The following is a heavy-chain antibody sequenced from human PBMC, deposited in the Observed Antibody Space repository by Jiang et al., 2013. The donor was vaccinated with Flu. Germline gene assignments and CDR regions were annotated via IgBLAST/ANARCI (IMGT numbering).Heavy chain of an antibody. CDR1: GGSISIYY. CDR3: ARVVIDSSGWYHFDY. J-gene: IGHJ4*02. D-gene: IGHD6-19*01. CDR2: ISYSGST. V-gene: IGHV4-59*01. Sequence: LTCTVSGGSISIYYWNWIRQPPGKGLEWIGYISYSGSTNYNPSLKSRVSISVDTSKNQFSLKLSSVTAAATAVYYCARVVIDSSGWYHFDYWGQGTLVTVSS.